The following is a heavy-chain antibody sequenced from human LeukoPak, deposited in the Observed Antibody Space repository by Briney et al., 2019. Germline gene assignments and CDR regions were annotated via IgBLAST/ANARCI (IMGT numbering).Heavy chain of an antibody. Sequence: SETLSLTCTVSGGSISNYYWSWIRQPPGKGLEWLGYISYSANSNYNPSLKSRVTISVDTSKNQFSLKLSSVTAADTAVYYCARSVVDSSGYYYVDYFDYWGQGTLVTVSS. J-gene: IGHJ4*02. V-gene: IGHV4-59*12. CDR2: ISYSANS. CDR1: GGSISNYY. D-gene: IGHD3-22*01. CDR3: ARSVVDSSGYYYVDYFDY.